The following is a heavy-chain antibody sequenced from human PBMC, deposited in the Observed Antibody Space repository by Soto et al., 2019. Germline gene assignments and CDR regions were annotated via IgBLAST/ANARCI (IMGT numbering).Heavy chain of an antibody. CDR1: GYTFTGYY. CDR3: ARGHSGYDSDYFDY. CDR2: INPNSGGT. D-gene: IGHD5-12*01. Sequence: QMQLVQSGAEVKKPGASVKVSCKASGYTFTGYYMHWVRQAPGQGLEWMGWINPNSGGTNYAQKFQGWVTMNRDTSISTAYMELSRLRSDDTAVYYCARGHSGYDSDYFDYWGQGTLVTVSS. V-gene: IGHV1-2*04. J-gene: IGHJ4*02.